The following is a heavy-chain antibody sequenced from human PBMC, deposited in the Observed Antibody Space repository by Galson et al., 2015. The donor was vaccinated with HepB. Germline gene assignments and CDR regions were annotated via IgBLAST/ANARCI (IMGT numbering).Heavy chain of an antibody. V-gene: IGHV3-23*01. J-gene: IGHJ6*02. CDR2: ISGSGGST. CDR3: AKEAGSGVPAAMGWYYGMDV. CDR1: GFTFSSYA. Sequence: SLRLSCAASGFTFSSYAMSWVRQAPGKGLEWVSAISGSGGSTYYADSVKGRFTISRDNSKNTLYLQMNSLRAEDTAVYYCAKEAGSGVPAAMGWYYGMDVWGQGTTVTVSS. D-gene: IGHD2-2*01.